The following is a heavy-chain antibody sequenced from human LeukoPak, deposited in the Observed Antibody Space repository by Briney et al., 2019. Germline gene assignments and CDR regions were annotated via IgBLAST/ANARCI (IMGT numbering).Heavy chain of an antibody. V-gene: IGHV3-53*01. Sequence: GGSLRLSCAASGFTVSNNYMSWVRQAPGKGLEWVSAIYSGGSTYYADSVKGRFTISRDDSKNTLYLQMNSLRAEDTAVYYCASAQTDYYDSSGYYYVGLGPFDYWGQGTLVIVSS. CDR3: ASAQTDYYDSSGYYYVGLGPFDY. CDR2: IYSGGST. J-gene: IGHJ4*02. CDR1: GFTVSNNY. D-gene: IGHD3-22*01.